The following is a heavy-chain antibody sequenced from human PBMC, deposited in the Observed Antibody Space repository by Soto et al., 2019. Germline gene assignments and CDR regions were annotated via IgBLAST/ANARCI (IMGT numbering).Heavy chain of an antibody. CDR1: GYSFTVYY. CDR2: INPNNGGT. Sequence: QVQLVQSGAEVKKPGASVKVSCTASGYSFTVYYMHWVRQAPGQGLEWMGWINPNNGGTKYAEKFQGRVTMARDTSSNTAYMELSRLTSDDTAVYYCATNTIRYNWNDGAFDFWGQGTMVTVSS. D-gene: IGHD1-1*01. CDR3: ATNTIRYNWNDGAFDF. V-gene: IGHV1-2*02. J-gene: IGHJ3*01.